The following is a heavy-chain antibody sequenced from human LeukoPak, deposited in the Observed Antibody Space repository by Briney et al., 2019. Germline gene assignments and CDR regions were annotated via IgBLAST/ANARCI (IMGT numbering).Heavy chain of an antibody. V-gene: IGHV4-59*01. CDR1: GGSISSYY. CDR3: ARDTAAGI. CDR2: IYYSGST. Sequence: PSETLSLTCTVSGGSISSYYWSWVRQPPGKGLEWIGNIYYSGSTNYNPSLKSRVTISVDTSKNQFSLKLSSVTAADTAVYYCARDTAAGIWGQGTLVTVSS. J-gene: IGHJ4*02. D-gene: IGHD4-17*01.